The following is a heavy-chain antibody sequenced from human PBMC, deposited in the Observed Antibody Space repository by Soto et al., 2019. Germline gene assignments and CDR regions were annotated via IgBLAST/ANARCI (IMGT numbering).Heavy chain of an antibody. CDR2: ISYDGSNK. Sequence: QVQLVESGGGVVQPGRSLRLSCAASGFTFSSYGMHWVRQAPGKGLEWVAVISYDGSNKYYADSVKGRFTISRDNSKNXXYLQMNRLRAEDTAVYYCAKDSPPFTSYYYYGMDVWGQGTTVTVSS. J-gene: IGHJ6*02. CDR1: GFTFSSYG. V-gene: IGHV3-30*18. D-gene: IGHD3-10*01. CDR3: AKDSPPFTSYYYYGMDV.